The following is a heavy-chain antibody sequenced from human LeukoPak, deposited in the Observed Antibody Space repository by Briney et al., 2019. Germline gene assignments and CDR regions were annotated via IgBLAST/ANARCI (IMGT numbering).Heavy chain of an antibody. J-gene: IGHJ6*03. V-gene: IGHV4-61*02. CDR3: ARLGINPSGYMDV. D-gene: IGHD7-27*01. Sequence: SETLSLTCTVSGGSISSGSYYWSWIRQPAGKGLEWIGRIYTSGSTNYNPSLKSRVTMSVDTSKNQFSLKLSSVTAADTAVYYCARLGINPSGYMDVWGKGTTVTVSS. CDR2: IYTSGST. CDR1: GGSISSGSYY.